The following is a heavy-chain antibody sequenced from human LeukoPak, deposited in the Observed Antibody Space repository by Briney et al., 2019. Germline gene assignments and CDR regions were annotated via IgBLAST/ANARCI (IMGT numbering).Heavy chain of an antibody. D-gene: IGHD3-3*01. Sequence: GGSLRLSCTASGXTFSSYAMSWVRQAPGKGLEWVSAISGSSGHTYYADSVKGRFTISRDNSKNTLYLQMNSLRAEDTAVYYCAKVGFSEMEWLLYSDHWGQGTLVTVSS. CDR3: AKVGFSEMEWLLYSDH. V-gene: IGHV3-23*01. CDR2: ISGSSGHT. CDR1: GXTFSSYA. J-gene: IGHJ4*02.